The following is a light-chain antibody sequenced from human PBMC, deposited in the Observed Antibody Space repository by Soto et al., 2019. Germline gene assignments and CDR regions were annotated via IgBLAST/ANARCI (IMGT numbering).Light chain of an antibody. V-gene: IGKV1-5*03. CDR1: ESVSNL. CDR3: QSYITYSRT. Sequence: DIQMTQSPSTLSASVGDRVTITCRASESVSNLVAWYQQKPGKAPTLLMYKASTLESGVPSRFSVSGAGTEFTLTISSLLPDDFATHYCQSYITYSRTFGQGTQGEIK. CDR2: KAS. J-gene: IGKJ1*01.